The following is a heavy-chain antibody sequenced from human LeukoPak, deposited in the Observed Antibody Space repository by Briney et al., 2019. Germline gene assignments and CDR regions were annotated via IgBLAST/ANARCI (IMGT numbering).Heavy chain of an antibody. Sequence: SETLSLTCTVSGGSISSFYWSWIRQPPGKGLEWIGYMHYGGSPNYNPSLKSRVITSLDTSKKQFSLKLSSVTTADTAVYYCVTGRYSYGWYDHWGQGILVIVSS. J-gene: IGHJ5*02. CDR2: MHYGGSP. D-gene: IGHD1-26*01. V-gene: IGHV4-59*13. CDR1: GGSISSFY. CDR3: VTGRYSYGWYDH.